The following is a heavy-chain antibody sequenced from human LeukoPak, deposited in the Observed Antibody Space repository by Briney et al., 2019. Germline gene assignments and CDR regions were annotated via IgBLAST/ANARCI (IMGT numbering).Heavy chain of an antibody. Sequence: PRGSLRLSCAASGFPFSDYGMYWVRQAPGKGLEWLAVISHDGNNKYYADSVKGRITISRDNSMNTLYLQMNSLRAEDTAVYYCAKDRDYGGNSVLLDYWGQGTLVTVSS. CDR1: GFPFSDYG. J-gene: IGHJ4*02. CDR2: ISHDGNNK. D-gene: IGHD4-23*01. V-gene: IGHV3-30*18. CDR3: AKDRDYGGNSVLLDY.